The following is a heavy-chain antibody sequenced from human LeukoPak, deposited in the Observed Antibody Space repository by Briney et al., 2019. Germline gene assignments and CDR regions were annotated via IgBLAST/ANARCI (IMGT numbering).Heavy chain of an antibody. V-gene: IGHV1-2*02. J-gene: IGHJ5*02. D-gene: IGHD2-2*01. CDR2: INPNSGGT. CDR3: ARDPAVDIVVVPAAMGWFDP. Sequence: ASVKVSCKASGYTFTGYYMHWVRQAPGQGLEWMGWINPNSGGTNYAQKFQGRVTMTRDTSISTAYVELSRLRSDDTAVYYCARDPAVDIVVVPAAMGWFDPWGQGTLVTVSS. CDR1: GYTFTGYY.